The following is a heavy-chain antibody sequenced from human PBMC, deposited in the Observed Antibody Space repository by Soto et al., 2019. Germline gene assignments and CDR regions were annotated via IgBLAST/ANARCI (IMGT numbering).Heavy chain of an antibody. J-gene: IGHJ6*03. CDR1: GDTFNDRT. CDR2: VIPLLDAS. Sequence: QVQLVQSGAEAKKPGSSVKISCTASGDTFNDRTFTWVRRAPAQGLERMGRVIPLLDASNYAEKFQDRVKITADKSTNTAYMELSGLKSEDSAIYYCASGKTQMTPDRMGFYYYMDVWGKGTPVTVSS. D-gene: IGHD4-17*01. CDR3: ASGKTQMTPDRMGFYYYMDV. V-gene: IGHV1-69*08.